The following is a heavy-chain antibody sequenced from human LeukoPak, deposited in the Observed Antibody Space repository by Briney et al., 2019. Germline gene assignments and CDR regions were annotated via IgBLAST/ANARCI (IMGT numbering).Heavy chain of an antibody. CDR1: GFIFDNYA. CDR3: AKEGFDY. Sequence: PGGSLRLSCAASGFIFDNYAMNWVRQAPRKGLEWVSGISDSGDSTYYADSVKGWFTISRDNSKNTLYVQVNSLRAEDTAIYYCAKEGFDYWGQGTLVTVSS. J-gene: IGHJ4*02. CDR2: ISDSGDST. V-gene: IGHV3-23*01.